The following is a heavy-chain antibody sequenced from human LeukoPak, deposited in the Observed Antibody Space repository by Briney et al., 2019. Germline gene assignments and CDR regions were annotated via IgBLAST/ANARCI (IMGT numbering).Heavy chain of an antibody. V-gene: IGHV3-48*04. D-gene: IGHD4-17*01. Sequence: GGSLRLSCAASGFTFSSYWMHWVRQAPGKGLEWASYISSSSSTIYYADSVKGRFTISRDNAKNTLYLQMNSLRAEDTAVYYCARAWNGDYGRFDPWGQGTLVTVPS. CDR2: ISSSSSTI. J-gene: IGHJ5*02. CDR3: ARAWNGDYGRFDP. CDR1: GFTFSSYW.